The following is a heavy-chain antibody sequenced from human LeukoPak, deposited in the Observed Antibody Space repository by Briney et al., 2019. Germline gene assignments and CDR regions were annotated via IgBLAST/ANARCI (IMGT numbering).Heavy chain of an antibody. J-gene: IGHJ6*03. CDR2: INPNSGGT. CDR3: ARYPLPKVPADRHYYYYMDV. V-gene: IGHV1-2*02. Sequence: ASVKVSCKASGYTFTGYYMHWVRQAPVQGLEWMGWINPNSGGTNYAQKFQGRVTMTRDTSISTAYMELSRLRSDDTAVYYCARYPLPKVPADRHYYYYMDVWGKGTMVTVSS. D-gene: IGHD2-2*01. CDR1: GYTFTGYY.